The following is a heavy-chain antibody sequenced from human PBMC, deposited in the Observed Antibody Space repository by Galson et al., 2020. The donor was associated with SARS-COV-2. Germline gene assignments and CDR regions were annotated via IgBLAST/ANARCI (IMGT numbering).Heavy chain of an antibody. J-gene: IGHJ4*02. D-gene: IGHD5-12*01. Sequence: GEYLKISCKASGFRFSSNWMSWVRQAPGKGLEWVANIKQDGTDRYYVDSVKGRFTISSDYGQNSVYLQMNNLREDDTAVYYCARDEDGYNDFWGQGTLVAVSS. CDR3: ARDEDGYNDF. V-gene: IGHV3-7*01. CDR2: IKQDGTDR. CDR1: GFRFSSNW.